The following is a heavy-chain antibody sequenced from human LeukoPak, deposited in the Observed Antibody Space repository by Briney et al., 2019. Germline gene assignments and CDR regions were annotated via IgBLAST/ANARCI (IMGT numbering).Heavy chain of an antibody. CDR2: TYYRSKWYN. CDR1: GDSVSSNSAA. J-gene: IGHJ4*02. CDR3: AGSGSYFWY. V-gene: IGHV6-1*01. D-gene: IGHD1-26*01. Sequence: SQTLSLTCAISGDSVSSNSAAWNWIRRSPSRGLEWLGRTYYRSKWYNDCAVSVKSRITINPDTSKNQLSLQLNSVTPEDTAVYYCAGSGSYFWYWGQGTLVTVSS.